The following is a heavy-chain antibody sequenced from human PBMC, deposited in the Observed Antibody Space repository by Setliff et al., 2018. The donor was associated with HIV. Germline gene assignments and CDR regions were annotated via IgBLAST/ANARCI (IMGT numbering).Heavy chain of an antibody. J-gene: IGHJ3*02. CDR2: IYYSGSS. Sequence: PSETLSLTCIVSGGSMNKNYWSWIRQHPGKGLEWIGYIYYSGSSYYNPSLKSRVTKSVDTSKNQFSVKLSSVTAADTAVYYCARVLNPSDAFDIWGQGTMVTVSS. V-gene: IGHV4-59*06. CDR1: GGSMNKNY. CDR3: ARVLNPSDAFDI.